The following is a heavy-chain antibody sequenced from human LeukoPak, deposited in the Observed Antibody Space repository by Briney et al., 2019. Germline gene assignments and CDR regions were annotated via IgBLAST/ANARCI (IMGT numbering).Heavy chain of an antibody. V-gene: IGHV3-23*01. CDR3: AKDRVAHFFYWYFDL. CDR1: GFTFSSYA. Sequence: GGSLRLSCAASGFTFSSYAMSWVRQAPGKGLEWVSGISGSGGSTLYADSVKGRFTISRDNSKNTVYLQMNSLRAEDTAVYYCAKDRVAHFFYWYFDLWGRGTLVTVS. D-gene: IGHD5-12*01. CDR2: ISGSGGST. J-gene: IGHJ2*01.